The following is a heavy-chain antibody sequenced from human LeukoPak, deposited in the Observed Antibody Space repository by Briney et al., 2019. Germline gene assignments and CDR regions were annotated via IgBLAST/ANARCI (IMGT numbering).Heavy chain of an antibody. V-gene: IGHV3-21*01. Sequence: PGGSLRLSCAASGFTFSTHSMNWVRQAPGKGLEWVSSISSSSSYIYYADSVKGRFTISRDNAKNSLYLQMNSLRAEDTAVYYCARSSGYSSSGLDYWGQGTLVTVSS. CDR3: ARSSGYSSSGLDY. D-gene: IGHD6-13*01. J-gene: IGHJ4*02. CDR1: GFTFSTHS. CDR2: ISSSSSYI.